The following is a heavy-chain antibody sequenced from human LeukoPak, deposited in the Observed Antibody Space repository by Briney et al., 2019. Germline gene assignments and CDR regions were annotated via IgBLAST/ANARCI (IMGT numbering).Heavy chain of an antibody. Sequence: GGSLRLSCAASGFTFSNYDMNWVRQAPGKGLEWISYISSSDSSIYYTDSVKGRFTISRDNAKNSLDLQMNSLRAEDTAVYFCTRDAPAASGSFDYWGQGTLVTVSS. CDR2: ISSSDSSI. J-gene: IGHJ4*02. V-gene: IGHV3-48*03. D-gene: IGHD6-13*01. CDR1: GFTFSNYD. CDR3: TRDAPAASGSFDY.